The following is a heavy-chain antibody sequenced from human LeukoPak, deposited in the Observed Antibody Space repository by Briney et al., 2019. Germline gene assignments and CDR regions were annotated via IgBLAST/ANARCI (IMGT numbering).Heavy chain of an antibody. CDR2: IYYSGST. V-gene: IGHV4-61*01. Sequence: SETLSLTCTVSGGSISSSSYYWSWIRQPPGKGLEWIGYIYYSGSTNYNPSLKSRVTISVDTSKNQFSLKLSSVTAADTAVYYCARVRGYSYGYDPWGQGTLVTVSS. D-gene: IGHD5-18*01. CDR1: GGSISSSSYY. CDR3: ARVRGYSYGYDP. J-gene: IGHJ5*02.